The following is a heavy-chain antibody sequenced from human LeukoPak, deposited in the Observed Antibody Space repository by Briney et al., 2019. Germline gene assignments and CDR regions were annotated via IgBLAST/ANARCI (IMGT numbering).Heavy chain of an antibody. CDR2: IIPIFGTA. J-gene: IGHJ4*02. CDR1: GGTFSSYA. D-gene: IGHD3-10*01. Sequence: GASVKVSCKASGGTFSSYAISWVRQAPGQGLEWMGGIIPIFGTANYAQKFQGRVTITADKSTSTAYMELSSLRSEDTAVYYCARDPGHYGSGSSWVDDYWGQGTLVTVSS. V-gene: IGHV1-69*06. CDR3: ARDPGHYGSGSSWVDDY.